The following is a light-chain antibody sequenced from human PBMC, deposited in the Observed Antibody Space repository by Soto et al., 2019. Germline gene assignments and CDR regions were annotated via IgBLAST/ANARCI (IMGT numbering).Light chain of an antibody. CDR1: QSSSSW. CDR3: QQYNSYLT. Sequence: DIQMTQSPSTLYASVGDRVTITCRASQSSSSWLAWYQQKPGKAPKLLIYKASSLESGVPSRFSGSRSGTELPLTISGLQPDDFATYYCQQYNSYLTFGQGTKVEIK. CDR2: KAS. V-gene: IGKV1-5*03. J-gene: IGKJ1*01.